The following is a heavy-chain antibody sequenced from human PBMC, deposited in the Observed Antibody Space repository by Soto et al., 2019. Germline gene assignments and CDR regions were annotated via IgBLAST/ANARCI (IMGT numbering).Heavy chain of an antibody. V-gene: IGHV3-7*04. D-gene: IGHD6-13*01. CDR3: AGGPCWVFDF. CDR1: GFTFNTYW. CDR2: IKQDGSQN. J-gene: IGHJ2*01. Sequence: DVQLVESGGGLVQPGGSLRLSCAASGFTFNTYWMTWVRQAPRRRLEWVAIIKQDGSQNYYADSVKGRFTISRDNAKDSLYLQLSSLGVEDTAVYYCAGGPCWVFDFWGRGTLVTVSS.